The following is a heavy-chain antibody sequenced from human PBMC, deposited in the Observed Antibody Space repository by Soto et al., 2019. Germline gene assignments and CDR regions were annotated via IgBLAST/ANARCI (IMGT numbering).Heavy chain of an antibody. CDR1: GGTFSSYT. CDR2: IIPILGIA. J-gene: IGHJ4*02. CDR3: AGSYYYGSGSYYKLPDY. D-gene: IGHD3-10*01. Sequence: QVQLVQSGAEVKKPGSSVKVSCKASGGTFSSYTISWVRQAPGQGLEWMGRIIPILGIANYAQKFQGRVTITADKSTSTAYMGLSSLKSEDTAGYYCAGSYYYGSGSYYKLPDYWGQGTLVTVSS. V-gene: IGHV1-69*02.